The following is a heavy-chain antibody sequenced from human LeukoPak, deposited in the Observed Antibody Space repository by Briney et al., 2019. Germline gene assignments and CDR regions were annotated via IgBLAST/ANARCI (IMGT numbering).Heavy chain of an antibody. D-gene: IGHD5-12*01. V-gene: IGHV1-8*01. CDR2: MNPNSGNT. CDR3: ARGSRRDVATKRNYYFDY. J-gene: IGHJ4*02. Sequence: ASVKVSCKASGYTFTSYDTNWVRQATGQGLEWMGWMNPNSGNTGYAQKFQGRVTMTRNTSITTAYMELSSLRSEDTAVYYCARGSRRDVATKRNYYFDYWGQGTLVTVSS. CDR1: GYTFTSYD.